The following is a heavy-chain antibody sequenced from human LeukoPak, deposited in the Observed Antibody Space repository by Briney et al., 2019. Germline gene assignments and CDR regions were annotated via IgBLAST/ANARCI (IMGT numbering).Heavy chain of an antibody. V-gene: IGHV3-11*04. J-gene: IGHJ4*02. CDR1: GFTFSDYY. D-gene: IGHD3-22*01. CDR2: ISSSGSTI. CDR3: AREEPYDSSGYYEDY. Sequence: PGGSLRLSCAASGFTFSDYYMSWIRQAPGKGLEWVSYISSSGSTIYYVDSVKGRSTISRDDAKNSLYLQMNSLRAEDTAVYYCAREEPYDSSGYYEDYWGQGTLVTVSS.